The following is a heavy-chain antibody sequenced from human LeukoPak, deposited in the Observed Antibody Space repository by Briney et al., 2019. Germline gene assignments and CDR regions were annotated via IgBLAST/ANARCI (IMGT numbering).Heavy chain of an antibody. CDR1: GGSISSYH. CDR2: IYYSGST. J-gene: IGHJ3*02. V-gene: IGHV4-59*01. D-gene: IGHD3-22*01. CDR3: ARARNYYDSSDYYYEGDAFDI. Sequence: PSETLSLTCPVSGGSISSYHWSWIRPPPGKGLECIGLIYYSGSTTYNPSLKSRVTISVDTSKNQFSLKLSSVTAADTAVYYCARARNYYDSSDYYYEGDAFDIWGQGTMVTVSS.